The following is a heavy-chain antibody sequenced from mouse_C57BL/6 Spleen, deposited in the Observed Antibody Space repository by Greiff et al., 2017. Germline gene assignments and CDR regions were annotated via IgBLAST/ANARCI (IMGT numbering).Heavy chain of an antibody. V-gene: IGHV1-82*01. D-gene: IGHD2-3*01. CDR2: IYPGDGDT. J-gene: IGHJ2*01. CDR1: GYAFSSSW. CDR3: ARDDGYYPYYFDD. Sequence: VQLQQSGPELVKPGTSVKISCKASGYAFSSSWMNWVKQRPGKGLEWIGRIYPGDGDTNYNGKFKGKATLTADKSSSTAYMQLSSLTSEDSAVYFCARDDGYYPYYFDDWGQGTTLTVSS.